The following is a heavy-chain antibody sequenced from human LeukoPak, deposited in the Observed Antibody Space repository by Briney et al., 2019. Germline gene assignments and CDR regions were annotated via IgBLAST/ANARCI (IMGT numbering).Heavy chain of an antibody. Sequence: PGGSLRLSCAASRFTFDDYAKHWVRQAPGKGLEWVSGISWNSGSIGYADSVKGRFTISRDNAKNSLYLQMNSLRAEDTALYYCAKDMRDYYYYMDVWGKGTTVTVSS. CDR3: AKDMRDYYYYMDV. CDR1: RFTFDDYA. J-gene: IGHJ6*03. V-gene: IGHV3-9*01. CDR2: ISWNSGSI.